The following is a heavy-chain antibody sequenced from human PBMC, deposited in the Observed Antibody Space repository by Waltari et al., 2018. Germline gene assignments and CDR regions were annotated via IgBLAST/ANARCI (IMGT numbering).Heavy chain of an antibody. CDR1: GYTFTDYY. D-gene: IGHD1-26*01. V-gene: IGHV1-69-2*01. CDR2: VDPEDGET. Sequence: EVQLVQSGAEVKKPGATVKISCKASGYTFTDYYMHWVQQAPGKGLEWMGRVDPEDGETIYAEKFQGRVTISVDTSKNQFSLKLSSVTAADTAVYYCARDLVGASDYWGQGTLVTVSS. J-gene: IGHJ4*02. CDR3: ARDLVGASDY.